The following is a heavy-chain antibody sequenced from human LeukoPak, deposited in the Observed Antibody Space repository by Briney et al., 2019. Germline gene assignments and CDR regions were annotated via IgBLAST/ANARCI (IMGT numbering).Heavy chain of an antibody. CDR1: GFTFSRYS. CDR3: ARDLNCSGGSCYSDWFDP. D-gene: IGHD2-15*01. J-gene: IGHJ5*02. V-gene: IGHV3-21*01. CDR2: ISSSSYI. Sequence: GGSLRLSCAASGFTFSRYSMNWVRQAPGKGLEWVSSISSSSYIYYADSVKGRFTISRDNAKNSLYLQMNSLRAEDTAVYYCARDLNCSGGSCYSDWFDPWGQGTLVTVSS.